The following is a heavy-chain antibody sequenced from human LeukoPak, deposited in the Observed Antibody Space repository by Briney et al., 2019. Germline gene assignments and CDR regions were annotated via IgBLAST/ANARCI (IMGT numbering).Heavy chain of an antibody. V-gene: IGHV4-59*12. CDR3: ARAKDSSGYTP. Sequence: PSETLSLTCTVSGGSISSYYWSWSRQPPGKGLEWIGYIYNSGSTYYNPSLKRRVTISVDTSKNQFSLNLSSVTAADTAVYYCARAKDSSGYTPWGQGTLVTVSS. D-gene: IGHD3-22*01. J-gene: IGHJ5*02. CDR1: GGSISSYY. CDR2: IYNSGST.